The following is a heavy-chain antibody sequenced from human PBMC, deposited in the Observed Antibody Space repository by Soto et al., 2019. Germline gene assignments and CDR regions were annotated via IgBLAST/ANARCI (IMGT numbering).Heavy chain of an antibody. Sequence: ASVKPSCKASGYTFTSYGISWVRQAHGQGLEWMGWISAYNGNTNYAQKLQGRVTMTTDTSTSTAYMELRSLRSDDTAVYYCARDLVPHYATTGIDYWGQGTLVTVSS. V-gene: IGHV1-18*01. D-gene: IGHD1-1*01. CDR1: GYTFTSYG. CDR2: ISAYNGNT. J-gene: IGHJ4*02. CDR3: ARDLVPHYATTGIDY.